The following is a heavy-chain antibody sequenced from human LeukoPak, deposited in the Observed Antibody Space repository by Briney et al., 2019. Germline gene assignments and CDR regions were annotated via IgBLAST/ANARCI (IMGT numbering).Heavy chain of an antibody. CDR1: GYTFTGYY. D-gene: IGHD6-13*01. CDR2: INPDSGGT. V-gene: IGHV1-2*02. J-gene: IGHJ4*02. Sequence: GASVKVSCKASGYTFTGYYIHWVRQAPGEGLEWMGWINPDSGGTNYAQKFQGRVTMTRDTSISTAYMELSRLRSDDTAVYYCAREEQHQRGRHFEYWGQGTLVTVSS. CDR3: AREEQHQRGRHFEY.